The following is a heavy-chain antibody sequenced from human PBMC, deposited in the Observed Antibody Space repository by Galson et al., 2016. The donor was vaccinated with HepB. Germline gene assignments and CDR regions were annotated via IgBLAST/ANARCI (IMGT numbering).Heavy chain of an antibody. J-gene: IGHJ6*02. Sequence: SLRLSCAASGFTFSNSAMHWVRQAPGKGLEYVSAISSNGRNTYYADSAKGRFTISRDNSRKTLYLQMSSLRAEDTAVYYCVKEGQWLVLGYYYEMDVWGPGTTVTVSS. V-gene: IGHV3-64D*06. CDR3: VKEGQWLVLGYYYEMDV. CDR2: ISSNGRNT. D-gene: IGHD6-19*01. CDR1: GFTFSNSA.